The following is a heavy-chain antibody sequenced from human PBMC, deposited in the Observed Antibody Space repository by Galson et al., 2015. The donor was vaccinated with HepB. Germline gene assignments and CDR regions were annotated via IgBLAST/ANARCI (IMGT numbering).Heavy chain of an antibody. V-gene: IGHV1-69*13. Sequence: SVKVSCKASGGTFRTYSFSWVRQAPGQGLEWMGGIIPLFGTAKYAQKFQGRLTITADESTSTAYMELSSLRAEDTAVYYCARGPNYDILTGYYKDYYYGMDVWGQGTTVTVSS. CDR1: GGTFRTYS. J-gene: IGHJ6*02. D-gene: IGHD3-9*01. CDR2: IIPLFGTA. CDR3: ARGPNYDILTGYYKDYYYGMDV.